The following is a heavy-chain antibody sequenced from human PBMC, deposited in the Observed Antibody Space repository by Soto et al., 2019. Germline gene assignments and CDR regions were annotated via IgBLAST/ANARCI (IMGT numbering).Heavy chain of an antibody. D-gene: IGHD2-2*01. J-gene: IGHJ4*02. CDR3: ARHSCSSTSCYPDY. V-gene: IGHV4-39*01. Sequence: QLQLQESGPGLVKPSETLSLTCTVSGGSISSSSYYWGWIRQPPGKGLEWIGSIYYSGSTYYNPSLERRVTISVDTSKNQFSLKLSSVTAADTAVYYCARHSCSSTSCYPDYWGQGTLVTVSS. CDR2: IYYSGST. CDR1: GGSISSSSYY.